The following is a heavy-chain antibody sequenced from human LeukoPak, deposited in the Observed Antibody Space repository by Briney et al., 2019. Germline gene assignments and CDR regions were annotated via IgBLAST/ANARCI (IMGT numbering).Heavy chain of an antibody. CDR2: ISGSGGST. Sequence: GGSLRLSCAASGFTFSSYAMSWVRQAPGKGLEWVSAISGSGGSTYYAGSVKGRFTISRDNSKNTLYLQKKSLRAEDTAVYYCAKDLTMIVVVGIFDYWGQGTLVTVSS. CDR1: GFTFSSYA. J-gene: IGHJ4*02. D-gene: IGHD3-22*01. CDR3: AKDLTMIVVVGIFDY. V-gene: IGHV3-23*01.